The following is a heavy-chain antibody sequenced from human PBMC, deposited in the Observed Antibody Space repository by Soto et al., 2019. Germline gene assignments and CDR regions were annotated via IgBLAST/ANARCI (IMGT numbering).Heavy chain of an antibody. CDR1: GFTFSDVA. CDR2: ISNNGGNT. V-gene: IGHV3-64*02. D-gene: IGHD6-25*01. Sequence: EVQFGASGEGLVQPGGSLRLSSAASGFTFSDVAMHWVRQAPGKGLAYVSGISNNGGNTHYVEPVKGRFTITRDNSKNTLDLQMGSRRTEEMAVDYCSGGRDSSDSCVTMEVWGQGTTVTVSS. J-gene: IGHJ6*02. CDR3: SGGRDSSDSCVTMEV.